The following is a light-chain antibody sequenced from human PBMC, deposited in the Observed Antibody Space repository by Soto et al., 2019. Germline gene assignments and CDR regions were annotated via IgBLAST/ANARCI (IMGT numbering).Light chain of an antibody. V-gene: IGKV1D-13*01. Sequence: AIQVTQSPSSLSASVGDRVTISCRTSQGFGSALAWYQQTPGKPPRLLIYDGSTLQSGVPTRFSGSGSETNFTLTISSLQPEDFATYYCQLFYDYPHSFGPGTKVDI. CDR2: DGS. CDR3: QLFYDYPHS. CDR1: QGFGSA. J-gene: IGKJ3*01.